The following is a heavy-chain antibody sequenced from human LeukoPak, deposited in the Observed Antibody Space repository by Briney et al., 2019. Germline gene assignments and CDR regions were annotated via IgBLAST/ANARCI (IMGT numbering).Heavy chain of an antibody. D-gene: IGHD3-22*01. CDR3: ARAPYYYEISGYSYYFDY. V-gene: IGHV4-39*07. J-gene: IGHJ4*02. Sequence: SETLSLTCTVSGGSISSSSYYWGWIRQPPGKGLEWIGSIYYSGSTYYNPSLKSRVTISVDTSKNQFSLKLSSVTAADTAVYYWARAPYYYEISGYSYYFDYGGQETRVTVSS. CDR2: IYYSGST. CDR1: GGSISSSSYY.